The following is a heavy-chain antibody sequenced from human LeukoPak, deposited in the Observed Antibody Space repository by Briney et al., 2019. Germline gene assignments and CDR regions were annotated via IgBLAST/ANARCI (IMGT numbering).Heavy chain of an antibody. V-gene: IGHV5-51*01. J-gene: IGHJ6*03. Sequence: PGESLKISCQIFGYSFSSLWVGWVRQRPGEGLEWMGTIYPGDSDTRYSPSFQGQVTISADKSISTAYLQWSSLKASDTAMYYCARRSLPVYSSSWSPGYYYMDVWGKGTTVTVSS. CDR1: GYSFSSLW. CDR3: ARRSLPVYSSSWSPGYYYMDV. CDR2: IYPGDSDT. D-gene: IGHD6-13*01.